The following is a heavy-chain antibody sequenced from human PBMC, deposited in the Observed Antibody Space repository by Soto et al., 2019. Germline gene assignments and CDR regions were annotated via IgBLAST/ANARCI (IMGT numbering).Heavy chain of an antibody. D-gene: IGHD2-8*01. CDR1: GFTFSNAW. V-gene: IGHV3-15*01. J-gene: IGHJ6*02. CDR2: IKSKTDGGTT. Sequence: EVQLVESGGGLVKPGGSLRLSCAASGFTFSNAWMSWVRQAPGKGLEWVGRIKSKTDGGTTDYAAPVKGRFTISRDDSKNTLYLQMNSLKTEDTAVYYCTTSHQGLLMVYAIPGYRYYYYGMDVWGQGTTVTVSS. CDR3: TTSHQGLLMVYAIPGYRYYYYGMDV.